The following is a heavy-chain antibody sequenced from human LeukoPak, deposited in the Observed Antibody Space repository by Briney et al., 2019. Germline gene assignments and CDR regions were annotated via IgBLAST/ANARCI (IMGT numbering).Heavy chain of an antibody. D-gene: IGHD2-2*01. CDR3: ARDGYHAMNL. V-gene: IGHV3-7*01. CDR2: IKQDGSEK. J-gene: IGHJ5*02. CDR1: GFIFSDYL. Sequence: GGSLRLSCEASGFIFSDYLMSWVRQAPGKGLEWVANIKQDGSEKNYVGSLKGRFTISRDNAKNSLYLQMNSLRAEDTAVYYCARDGYHAMNLWGQGTLVTVRS.